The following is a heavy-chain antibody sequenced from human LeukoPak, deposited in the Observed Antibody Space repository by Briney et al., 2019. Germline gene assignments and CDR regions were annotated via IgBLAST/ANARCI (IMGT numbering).Heavy chain of an antibody. Sequence: PGGSLRLSCATSGFTFSSYWMSWVRQVPGKRLEWVANIKQDGGEKYYTDSVKGRFTISRDNAENSLLLQMNSLTVEDTAVYYCAREGFLMTVTYDYWGQGTLVTVSS. V-gene: IGHV3-7*03. J-gene: IGHJ4*02. D-gene: IGHD2-21*02. CDR1: GFTFSSYW. CDR3: AREGFLMTVTYDY. CDR2: IKQDGGEK.